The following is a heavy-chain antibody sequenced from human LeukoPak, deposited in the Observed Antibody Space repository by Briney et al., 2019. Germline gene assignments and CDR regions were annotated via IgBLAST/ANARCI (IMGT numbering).Heavy chain of an antibody. CDR1: AGSSSGYY. CDR2: IKHSGST. Sequence: PSETLPLTSAVYAGSSSGYYWSWIGQPPRKGLEWIGEIKHSGSTNYNPSLKSRVTISVATSKNQISLKLSSVTAADTAVYDRAKVIGVVRAAPEGDYYGSGSSDNWFDPWGQGTLVTVSS. D-gene: IGHD3-10*01. V-gene: IGHV4-34*01. J-gene: IGHJ5*02. CDR3: AKVIGVVRAAPEGDYYGSGSSDNWFDP.